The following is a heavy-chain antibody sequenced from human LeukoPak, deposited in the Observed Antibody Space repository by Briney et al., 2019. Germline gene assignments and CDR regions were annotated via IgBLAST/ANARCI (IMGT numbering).Heavy chain of an antibody. CDR2: IKQDGSEK. CDR1: GFTFSDFW. Sequence: GSLRLSCAASGFTFSDFWMTWARQAPGKGLEWVANIKQDGSEKYYVDSVKGRFTISRDNAKNSLYLQMNSLRAEDTAVYYCAELGITMIGGVWGKGTTVTISS. J-gene: IGHJ6*04. V-gene: IGHV3-7*01. D-gene: IGHD3-10*02. CDR3: AELGITMIGGV.